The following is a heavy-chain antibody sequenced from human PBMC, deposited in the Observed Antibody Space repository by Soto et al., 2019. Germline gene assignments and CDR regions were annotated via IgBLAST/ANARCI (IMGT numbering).Heavy chain of an antibody. CDR1: GYTFTSYA. D-gene: IGHD6-19*01. Sequence: SVKVSCKASGYTFTSYAISWVRQAPGQGLEWMGGIIPIFGTANYAQKFQGRVTITADESTSTAYMELSSLRSEDTAVYYCAREMGYSSGWDHYYYYGMDVWGQGTTVTVSS. J-gene: IGHJ6*02. CDR2: IIPIFGTA. V-gene: IGHV1-69*13. CDR3: AREMGYSSGWDHYYYYGMDV.